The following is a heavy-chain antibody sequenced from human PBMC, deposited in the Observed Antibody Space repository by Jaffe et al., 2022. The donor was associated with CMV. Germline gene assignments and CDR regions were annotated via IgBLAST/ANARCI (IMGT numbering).Heavy chain of an antibody. J-gene: IGHJ3*02. D-gene: IGHD3-22*01. CDR2: ISSTSSTI. V-gene: IGHV3-48*02. Sequence: EVQLVESGGGLVQPGGSLRLSCAASGFTFSSMNWVRQAPGKGLEWVSYISSTSSTIYYADSVKGRFTISRDNAKNSLYLQMNSLRDEDTAVYYCARRSPDSSGPLDAFDIWGQGTMVTVSS. CDR3: ARRSPDSSGPLDAFDI. CDR1: GFTFSS.